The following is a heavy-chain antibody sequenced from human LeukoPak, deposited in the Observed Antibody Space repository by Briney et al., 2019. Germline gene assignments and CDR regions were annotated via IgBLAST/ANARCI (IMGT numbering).Heavy chain of an antibody. CDR2: INPSGGST. Sequence: ASVKVSCKASGYTFTSYYMHWVRQAPGQGLEWMGIINPSGGSTSYAQKFQGRVTMTRDTSTSTVYMELSSLRSDDTAVYYCARGWELHRPASEYYFDYWGQGTLVTVSS. CDR1: GYTFTSYY. V-gene: IGHV1-46*01. CDR3: ARGWELHRPASEYYFDY. D-gene: IGHD1-26*01. J-gene: IGHJ4*02.